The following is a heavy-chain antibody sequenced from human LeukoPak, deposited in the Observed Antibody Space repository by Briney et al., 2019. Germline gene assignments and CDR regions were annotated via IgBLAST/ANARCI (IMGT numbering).Heavy chain of an antibody. V-gene: IGHV3-48*03. Sequence: GGSLRLSCAAPGFTFSSSEMNWVRQGPGKGLGWVSYISSSGSTIYYADSVKGRFTISRDNAKNSLYLQMNSLRAEDTAVYYCAELGITMIGGVWGKGTTVTTSS. CDR3: AELGITMIGGV. CDR1: GFTFSSSE. CDR2: ISSSGSTI. J-gene: IGHJ6*04. D-gene: IGHD3-10*02.